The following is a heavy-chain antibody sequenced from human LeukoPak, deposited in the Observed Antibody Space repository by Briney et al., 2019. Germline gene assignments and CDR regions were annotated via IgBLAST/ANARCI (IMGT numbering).Heavy chain of an antibody. CDR3: TKDMISGNGEYDAFAI. D-gene: IGHD3-22*01. J-gene: IGHJ3*02. CDR2: IGNDP. CDR1: GFTFNVYA. V-gene: IGHV3-23*01. Sequence: GGSLRLSCAASGFTFNVYAMTWVRQAPGKGLEWVSTIGNDPYYTDSVKGRFTISRDDSKSTLYLQMNSLRAEDTAIYYCTKDMISGNGEYDAFAIWGQGTIVTVSS.